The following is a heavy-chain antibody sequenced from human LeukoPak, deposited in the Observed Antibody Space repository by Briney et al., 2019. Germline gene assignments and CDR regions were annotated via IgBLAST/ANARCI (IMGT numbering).Heavy chain of an antibody. V-gene: IGHV3-11*01. Sequence: GGSLRLSCAASGFTFSDYYMSWIRQAPGKGLEWVSYISSSGSTIYYADSVKDRFTISRDNAKNSLYLQMNSLRAEDTAVYYCATDPSRGLRYFGGDNSVLDYWGQGTLVTVSS. CDR2: ISSSGSTI. D-gene: IGHD3-9*01. J-gene: IGHJ4*02. CDR3: ATDPSRGLRYFGGDNSVLDY. CDR1: GFTFSDYY.